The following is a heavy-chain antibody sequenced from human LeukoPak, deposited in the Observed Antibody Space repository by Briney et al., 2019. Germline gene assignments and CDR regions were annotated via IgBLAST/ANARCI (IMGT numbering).Heavy chain of an antibody. CDR3: ARGHSPGH. J-gene: IGHJ4*02. D-gene: IGHD2-21*01. CDR2: ISSDNGNT. CDR1: GYTFTNYY. Sequence: ASVKVSCKASGYTFTNYYITWVRQAPGQGLEWMGWISSDNGNTNYAQKLQGRVTMTTDTSTSTVFMELRSLRSEDTAVYYCARGHSPGHWGQGTLVTVSS. V-gene: IGHV1-18*04.